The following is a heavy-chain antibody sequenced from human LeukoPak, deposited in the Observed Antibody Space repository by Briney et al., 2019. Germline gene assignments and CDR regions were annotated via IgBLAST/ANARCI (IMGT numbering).Heavy chain of an antibody. CDR2: IYTSGST. CDR1: GGSISSSSYY. D-gene: IGHD6-13*01. Sequence: PSETLSLTCTVSGGSISSSSYYWGWIRQPPGKGLEWIGRIYTSGSTNYNPSLKSRVTMSVDTSKNQFSLKLSSVTAADTAVYYCARDHSSWGQGTLVTVSS. V-gene: IGHV4-39*07. J-gene: IGHJ4*02. CDR3: ARDHSS.